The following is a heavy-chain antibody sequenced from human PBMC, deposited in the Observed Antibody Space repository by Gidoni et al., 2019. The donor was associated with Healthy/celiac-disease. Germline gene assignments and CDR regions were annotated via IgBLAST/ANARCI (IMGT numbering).Heavy chain of an antibody. Sequence: QVQLVQSGDEGKKPGASGKVSGKESGYTFPSNRISWVRQGPGPGLEWMGGISAYNGNPTYAQKLQGRVPLTTDTSTLTAYMWLRSLRSADTAVYYCASSGRVPAARGYYYGMDVWGHGTTVTVSS. CDR1: GYTFPSNR. CDR2: ISAYNGNP. CDR3: ASSGRVPAARGYYYGMDV. V-gene: IGHV1-18*04. D-gene: IGHD2-2*01. J-gene: IGHJ6*02.